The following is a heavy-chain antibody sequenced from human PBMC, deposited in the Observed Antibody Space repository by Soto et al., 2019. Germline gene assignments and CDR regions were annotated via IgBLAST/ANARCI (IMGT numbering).Heavy chain of an antibody. CDR1: GGTFSSYA. V-gene: IGHV1-69*01. CDR3: ARGKWYGDYYYGMDV. CDR2: IIPIFGTA. D-gene: IGHD4-17*01. Sequence: QVQLVQSGAEVQKPGSSVKVSCKASGGTFSSYAISWVRQAPGQGLGWMGGIIPIFGTANYAQKFQGRVTITADESTSTAYMELSSLRSEDTAVYYFARGKWYGDYYYGMDVWGQGTTVTVSS. J-gene: IGHJ6*02.